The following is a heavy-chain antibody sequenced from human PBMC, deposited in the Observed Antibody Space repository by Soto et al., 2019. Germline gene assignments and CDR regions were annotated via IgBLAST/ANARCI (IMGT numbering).Heavy chain of an antibody. D-gene: IGHD1-26*01. V-gene: IGHV4-59*08. Sequence: QVQLQESGPGLVKPSETLSLTCTVSGGSIRSYYWSWIRQPPGKGLEWIGSIYYSGSTNYKPSLKSRVTLSVDTSKNQFALKRNSVTAADTAVYYCARQGGWFDPWGQGTLVTVSS. CDR2: IYYSGST. J-gene: IGHJ5*02. CDR1: GGSIRSYY. CDR3: ARQGGWFDP.